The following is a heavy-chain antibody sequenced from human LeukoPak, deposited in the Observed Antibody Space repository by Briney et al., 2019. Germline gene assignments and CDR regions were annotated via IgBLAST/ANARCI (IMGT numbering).Heavy chain of an antibody. J-gene: IGHJ4*02. Sequence: SETLSLTCTVSGGSISSSSYYWGWIRQPPGKGLEWIGYIYYSGSTNYNPSLKSRVTISVDTSKNQFSLKLSSVTAADTAVYYCAREPFGDYPLDYWGQGTLVTVSS. V-gene: IGHV4-61*05. CDR1: GGSISSSSYY. D-gene: IGHD4-17*01. CDR3: AREPFGDYPLDY. CDR2: IYYSGST.